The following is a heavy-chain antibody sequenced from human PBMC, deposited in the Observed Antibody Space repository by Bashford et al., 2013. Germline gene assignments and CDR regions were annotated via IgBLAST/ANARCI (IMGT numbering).Heavy chain of an antibody. CDR1: GGSIRNFY. Sequence: SETLSLTCTVSGGSIRNFYWSWLRQSPGKGLEWIGFIYYSGSTNYNPSLKSRVTISLDTSKRQVSLRLTSVTAADTAVYFCARGEKDLPDLEWLPSPHDYWGQGTLVTVSS. CDR3: ARGEKDLPDLEWLPSPHDY. CDR2: IYYSGST. V-gene: IGHV4-59*12. D-gene: IGHD3-3*01. J-gene: IGHJ4*02.